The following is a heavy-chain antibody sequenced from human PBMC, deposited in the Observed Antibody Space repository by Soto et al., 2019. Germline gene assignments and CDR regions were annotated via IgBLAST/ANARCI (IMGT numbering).Heavy chain of an antibody. CDR3: AREYCGGGGCYLTFGY. CDR2: IIPIFGTA. V-gene: IGHV1-69*01. D-gene: IGHD2-15*01. J-gene: IGHJ4*02. CDR1: GGTFSSYA. Sequence: QVQLVQSGAEVKKPGSSVKVSCKASGGTFSSYAISWVRQAPGQGLEWMGGIIPIFGTANYAQKFQGRVTITADESTSTADMELSSLRSEDTAVYYCAREYCGGGGCYLTFGYWGQGTLVIVSS.